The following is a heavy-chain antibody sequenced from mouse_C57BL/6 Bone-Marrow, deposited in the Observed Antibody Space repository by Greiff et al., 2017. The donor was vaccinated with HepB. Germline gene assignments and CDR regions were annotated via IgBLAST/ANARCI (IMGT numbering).Heavy chain of an antibody. D-gene: IGHD1-1*01. CDR1: EYEFPSHD. CDR3: VSGYYGSSWFAY. J-gene: IGHJ3*01. Sequence: EVKVVESGGGLVQPGESLKLSCESNEYEFPSHDMSWVRKTPEKRLELVAAINSDGGSTYYPDTMERRFIISRDNTKKTLYLQMSSLRSEDTALYYCVSGYYGSSWFAYWGQGTLVTVSA. CDR2: INSDGGST. V-gene: IGHV5-2*01.